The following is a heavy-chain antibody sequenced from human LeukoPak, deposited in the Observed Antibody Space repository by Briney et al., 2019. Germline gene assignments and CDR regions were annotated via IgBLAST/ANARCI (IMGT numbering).Heavy chain of an antibody. V-gene: IGHV3-23*01. J-gene: IGHJ3*02. CDR1: GFAFSSYA. D-gene: IGHD3-22*01. CDR3: AKGQSVVVVRGAFDI. CDR2: ISGSGGST. Sequence: GGSLRLSCAASGFAFSSYAMSWVRQAPGKGLEWVSAISGSGGSTYYADSVKGRFTISRDNSKNTLYLQMNSLRAEDTAVYYCAKGQSVVVVRGAFDIWGQGTMVTVSS.